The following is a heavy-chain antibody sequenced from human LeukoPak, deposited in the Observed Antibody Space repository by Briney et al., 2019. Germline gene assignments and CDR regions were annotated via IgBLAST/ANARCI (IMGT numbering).Heavy chain of an antibody. J-gene: IGHJ4*02. Sequence: SVKDSCKASGGTFRSYAISWVRQAPGQGLEWMGGINPIFGTANYAQKFQGRVTITADEYTSTAYLELSSLRSEDTAVYYCARAAFGRFGELFGGYFDYWGQGTLVTVSS. CDR1: GGTFRSYA. CDR2: INPIFGTA. D-gene: IGHD3-10*01. CDR3: ARAAFGRFGELFGGYFDY. V-gene: IGHV1-69*13.